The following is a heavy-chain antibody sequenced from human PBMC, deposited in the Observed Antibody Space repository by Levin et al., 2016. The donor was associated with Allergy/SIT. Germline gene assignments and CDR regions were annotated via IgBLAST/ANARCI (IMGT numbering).Heavy chain of an antibody. J-gene: IGHJ5*01. V-gene: IGHV3-73*01. Sequence: GESLKISCAASGFTFSGSGIHWVRQASGKGLEWVGRIRRKANSYATAYAASVEGRFTISRDDSKNTAYLQMNSLKTEDTAVYYCTRLLYHDTNGYYPVDSWGQGTLVTVSS. CDR3: TRLLYHDTNGYYPVDS. CDR2: IRRKANSYAT. CDR1: GFTFSGSG. D-gene: IGHD3-22*01.